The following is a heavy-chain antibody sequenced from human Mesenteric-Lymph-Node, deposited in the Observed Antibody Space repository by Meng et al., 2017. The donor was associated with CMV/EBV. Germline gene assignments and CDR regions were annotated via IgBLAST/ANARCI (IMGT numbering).Heavy chain of an antibody. CDR2: ISYDGSNK. Sequence: GESLKISCAASGFTFSTHAVHWVRQAPGKGLEWVALISYDGSNKYYADSVKGRFTISRDNSKNTLYLQMNSLRAEDTAVYYCTYSSSGYYYYGMDVWGQGTTVTVSS. J-gene: IGHJ6*02. D-gene: IGHD6-6*01. CDR3: TYSSSGYYYYGMDV. CDR1: GFTFSTHA. V-gene: IGHV3-30-3*01.